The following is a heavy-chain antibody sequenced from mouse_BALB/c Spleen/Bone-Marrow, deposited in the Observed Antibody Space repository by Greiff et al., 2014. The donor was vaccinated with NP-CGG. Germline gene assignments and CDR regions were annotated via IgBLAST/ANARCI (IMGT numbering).Heavy chain of an antibody. CDR1: GYTFTDYW. Sequence: QVQLQQSGAELVKPGAPVKLSCKASGYTFTDYWMNWVRQRPGRGLEWIGRIDPSDSETHYNQKFKDKATLTVDESSTTAYIQLSNLTSEDSAVYYCARTAYWGQGTLVTVSA. CDR3: ARTAY. CDR2: IDPSDSET. J-gene: IGHJ3*01. V-gene: IGHV1-69*02.